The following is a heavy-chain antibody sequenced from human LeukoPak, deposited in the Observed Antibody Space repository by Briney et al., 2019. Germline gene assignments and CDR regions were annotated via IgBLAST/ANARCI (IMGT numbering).Heavy chain of an antibody. J-gene: IGHJ4*02. V-gene: IGHV3-30*02. CDR3: AKDKIRFLEWLPIDY. Sequence: GGSLRLSCAASGFTFSSYGMHWVRQAPGKGLEWVAFIRYDGSNKYYADSVKGRFTISRDNSKNTLYLQMNSLRAEDTAVYYCAKDKIRFLEWLPIDYWGQGTLVTVSS. D-gene: IGHD3-3*01. CDR1: GFTFSSYG. CDR2: IRYDGSNK.